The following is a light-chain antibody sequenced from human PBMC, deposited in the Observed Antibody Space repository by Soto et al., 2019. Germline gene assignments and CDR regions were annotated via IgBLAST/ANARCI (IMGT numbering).Light chain of an antibody. J-gene: IGKJ1*01. Sequence: DIQMTQSPSSLSASVGDRVTITCRASQSISTYLNWYQQKPGRAPRLLIYASSTLQSGVPSRFSGSASGTDFTLTISSLQPEDFATYYCQQTFIAPRTFGQGTKVDLK. CDR3: QQTFIAPRT. V-gene: IGKV1-39*01. CDR2: ASS. CDR1: QSISTY.